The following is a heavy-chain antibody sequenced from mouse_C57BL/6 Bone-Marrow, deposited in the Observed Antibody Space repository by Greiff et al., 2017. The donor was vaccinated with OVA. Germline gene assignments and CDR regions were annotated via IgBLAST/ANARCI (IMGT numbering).Heavy chain of an antibody. J-gene: IGHJ4*01. D-gene: IGHD3-2*02. Sequence: QVQLQQPGAELVRPGSSVKLPCKASGYTFTSYWMHWVKQRPIQGLEWIGNIDPSDSETHYNQKFKDKATLTVDESSSTAYMQLSSLTSEDSAVYYCATAQASYAMDYWGQGTSGTVSS. CDR1: GYTFTSYW. CDR2: IDPSDSET. V-gene: IGHV1-52*01. CDR3: ATAQASYAMDY.